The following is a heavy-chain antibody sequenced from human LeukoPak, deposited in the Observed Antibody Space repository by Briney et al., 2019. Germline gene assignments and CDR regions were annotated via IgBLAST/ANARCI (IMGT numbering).Heavy chain of an antibody. V-gene: IGHV3-7*01. J-gene: IGHJ4*02. CDR1: GFPLSSHW. CDR2: IKQDGSEK. CDR3: ARDHHYGSGSYYSPYYFDY. D-gene: IGHD3-10*01. Sequence: GGPVRHFHAPSGFPLSSHWMSCVRQAPGKGLEWVANIKQDGSEKYYVASVKGRFTISRDNAKNSLYLQMNSLRAEDTAVYYCARDHHYGSGSYYSPYYFDYWGQGTMVT.